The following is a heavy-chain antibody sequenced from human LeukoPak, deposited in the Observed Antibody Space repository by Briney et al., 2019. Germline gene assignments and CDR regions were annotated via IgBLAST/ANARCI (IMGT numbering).Heavy chain of an antibody. J-gene: IGHJ4*02. D-gene: IGHD3-16*01. Sequence: SETLSLTCTVSGYSVSSGYYWGWIRQPPGKGLEWIGSIYHSGSTYYNPSLKSRVTISVDTSKNQFSLKLSSVTAADTAVYYCARGPYDYVWGSFDYWGQGTLVTVSS. V-gene: IGHV4-38-2*02. CDR1: GYSVSSGYY. CDR3: ARGPYDYVWGSFDY. CDR2: IYHSGST.